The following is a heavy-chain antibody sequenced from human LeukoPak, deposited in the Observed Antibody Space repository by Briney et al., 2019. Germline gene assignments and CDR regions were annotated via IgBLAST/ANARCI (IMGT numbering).Heavy chain of an antibody. J-gene: IGHJ5*02. V-gene: IGHV4-34*01. CDR2: INHSGST. D-gene: IGHD3-16*01. Sequence: PSETLSLTCAVYGGSFSGYYWSWIRQPPGKGLEWIGEINHSGSTNYNPSLKSRVTISVDTSKNQFSLKLSSVTAADTAVYYCARKLGAYVWGSYFVRWRIGWFDPWGQGTLVTVSS. CDR3: ARKLGAYVWGSYFVRWRIGWFDP. CDR1: GGSFSGYY.